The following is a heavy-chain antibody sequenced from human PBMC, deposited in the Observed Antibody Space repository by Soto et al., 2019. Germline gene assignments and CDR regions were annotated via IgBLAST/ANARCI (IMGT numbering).Heavy chain of an antibody. CDR3: ARTPMNRRTFDY. J-gene: IGHJ4*02. V-gene: IGHV1-18*04. Sequence: QGQLVQSGVEVKKPGASVKVSCKASGYTFTNYGISWVRQAPGQELEWMGWINPYNGNTNYAQKLQGRVTMTTDTSTSTAYMELRSLRSDDTAVYYCARTPMNRRTFDYWGQGTLVSVSS. CDR2: INPYNGNT. CDR1: GYTFTNYG.